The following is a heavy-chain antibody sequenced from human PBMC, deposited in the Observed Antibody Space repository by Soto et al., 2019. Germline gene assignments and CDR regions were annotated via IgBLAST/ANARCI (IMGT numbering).Heavy chain of an antibody. Sequence: QVQLVQSGAEVKKPGASVKVSCKASGYTFTSYAMHWVRQAPGQRLEWMGWFNAGNGNTKYSQKFQGRVTITRDTSASTAYMELSSLRSEDTAVYYCARGGYYYDSSGYLYYWGQGTLVTVSS. CDR3: ARGGYYYDSSGYLYY. CDR1: GYTFTSYA. J-gene: IGHJ4*02. D-gene: IGHD3-22*01. V-gene: IGHV1-3*01. CDR2: FNAGNGNT.